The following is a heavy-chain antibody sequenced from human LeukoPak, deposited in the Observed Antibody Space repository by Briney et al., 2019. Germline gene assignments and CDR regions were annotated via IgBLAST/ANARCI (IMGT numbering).Heavy chain of an antibody. V-gene: IGHV3-74*01. Sequence: GGSLRLSCAGSGWMHWVRQAPGEGLVWVSGINGLGTATYYADSVKGRFTISRDNAKNSLYLQMNSLRAEDTAMYYCARGESSYCSGGCYFVSWGQGTLVTISS. J-gene: IGHJ5*01. CDR3: ARGESSYCSGGCYFVS. CDR1: GW. CDR2: INGLGTAT. D-gene: IGHD2-21*02.